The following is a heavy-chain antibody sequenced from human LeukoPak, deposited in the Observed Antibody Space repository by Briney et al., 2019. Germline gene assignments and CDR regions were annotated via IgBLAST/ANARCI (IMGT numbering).Heavy chain of an antibody. J-gene: IGHJ4*02. D-gene: IGHD3-10*01. Sequence: SETLSLTCTVSGGSISSYYWSWIRQPPGKGLEWIGYIYYSGSTNYNPFLKSRVTISVDTSKNQFSLKLSSVTAADTAVYYCARHPIAYYGSGSYYIDYWGQGTLVTVSS. CDR2: IYYSGST. CDR1: GGSISSYY. CDR3: ARHPIAYYGSGSYYIDY. V-gene: IGHV4-59*08.